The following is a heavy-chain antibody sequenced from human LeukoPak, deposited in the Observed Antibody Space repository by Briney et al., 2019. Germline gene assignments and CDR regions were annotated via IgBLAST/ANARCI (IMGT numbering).Heavy chain of an antibody. V-gene: IGHV1-18*01. CDR2: ISAYNGNT. Sequence: ASVKVSCKASGYTFTSYGISWVRQAPGQGLEWMGWISAYNGNTNYAQKLQGRVTMTTDTSTSTAYMELSNLRSEDTAVYYCARRVAAGGTCMGYWGQGTLVTVSS. J-gene: IGHJ4*02. D-gene: IGHD6-13*01. CDR3: ARRVAAGGTCMGY. CDR1: GYTFTSYG.